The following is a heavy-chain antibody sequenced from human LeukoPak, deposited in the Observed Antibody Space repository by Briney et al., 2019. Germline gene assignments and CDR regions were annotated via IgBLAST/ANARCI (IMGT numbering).Heavy chain of an antibody. CDR3: AKSGIQSWLVWFDP. J-gene: IGHJ5*02. CDR2: ISSSSSYI. V-gene: IGHV3-21*01. D-gene: IGHD5-18*01. Sequence: PGGSLRLSCAASGFTFSSDSMNWVRQAPGKGLEWVSSISSSSSYIYYADSVKGRFTISRDNAKKSLYLQMNSLRAEDTAVYYCAKSGIQSWLVWFDPWGQGSLVTVSS. CDR1: GFTFSSDS.